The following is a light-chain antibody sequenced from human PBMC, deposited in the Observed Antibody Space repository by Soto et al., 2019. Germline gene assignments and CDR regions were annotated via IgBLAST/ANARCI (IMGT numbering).Light chain of an antibody. CDR1: QGINNY. J-gene: IGKJ3*01. Sequence: DIQLTQSPSSLSASVGDRVTITCQASQGINNYLNWYQQKSGKPPKLLIYDASNLEAGVPSRFRGSGSGTDFILSISSLQPDDVATYYFQQYESLPPRFGPGTTVEIK. CDR2: DAS. V-gene: IGKV1-33*01. CDR3: QQYESLPPR.